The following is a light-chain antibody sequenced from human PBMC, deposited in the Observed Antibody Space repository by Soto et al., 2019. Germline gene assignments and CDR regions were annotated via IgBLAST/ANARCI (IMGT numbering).Light chain of an antibody. CDR3: SSYTSSSTLDV. CDR2: EVS. J-gene: IGLJ1*01. CDR1: SSDVGAYNY. Sequence: QSVLTQPASVSGSPGQSITISCIGTSSDVGAYNYVSWYQQHPGKAPKLMIYEVSNRPSGVSNRFSGSKSGNTASLTISGLQAEDEADYYCSSYTSSSTLDVFGTGTKLTVL. V-gene: IGLV2-14*01.